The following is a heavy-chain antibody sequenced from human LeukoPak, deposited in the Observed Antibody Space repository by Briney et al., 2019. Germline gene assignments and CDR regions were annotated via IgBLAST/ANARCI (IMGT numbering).Heavy chain of an antibody. CDR2: ISSGGTTI. J-gene: IGHJ3*02. D-gene: IGHD3-16*01. Sequence: PGGSLRLSCAASGFTFSTYELYWVRQAPGKGLEWISYISSGGTTIKYADSVRGRSTISRDDGRESLYLQMNSLRVEDTAIYYCGASRQYVGAFDIWGQGTLVSVSS. V-gene: IGHV3-48*03. CDR3: GASRQYVGAFDI. CDR1: GFTFSTYE.